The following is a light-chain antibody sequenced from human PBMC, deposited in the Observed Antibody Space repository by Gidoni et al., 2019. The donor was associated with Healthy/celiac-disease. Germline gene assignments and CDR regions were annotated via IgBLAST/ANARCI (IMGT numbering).Light chain of an antibody. CDR1: ALPKQY. V-gene: IGLV3-25*03. CDR3: QSADSSGTYRNVV. CDR2: KNS. J-gene: IGLJ2*01. Sequence: SYELTHPPSLSVSPGQTARITCSGDALPKQYAYWYHQKPGQAPVQVIYKNSERPSGIPERFSGSSSGTTVTLTISGVQAEDEADYYCQSADSSGTYRNVVFGGGTKLTVL.